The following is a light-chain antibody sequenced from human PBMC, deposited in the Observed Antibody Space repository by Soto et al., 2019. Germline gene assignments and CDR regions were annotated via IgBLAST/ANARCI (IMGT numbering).Light chain of an antibody. J-gene: IGKJ2*01. Sequence: IVLTQSPGTLSLSPGERATLSCRASQSVRSTYLAWYRQRPGQAPRLFIYSTSIRATGTPDRFTGSGSGTDFTLTNSRLEPEDSGVYYCQQYGGSPRYTFGQGTKLEIK. CDR1: QSVRSTY. CDR3: QQYGGSPRYT. V-gene: IGKV3-20*01. CDR2: STS.